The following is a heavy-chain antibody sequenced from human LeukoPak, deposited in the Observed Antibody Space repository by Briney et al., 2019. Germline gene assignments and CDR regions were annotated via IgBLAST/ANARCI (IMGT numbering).Heavy chain of an antibody. CDR2: IYTSGST. J-gene: IGHJ3*02. CDR1: GGSISSYY. V-gene: IGHV4-4*07. Sequence: PSETLSLTCTVSGGSISSYYWSWIRQPAGKGMEWIGRIYTSGSTNYDPSLKSRVTMSVDTSKNQFSLKLSSVTAADTAVYYCARGRGWYMDDHAFDIWGQGTMVTVSS. CDR3: ARGRGWYMDDHAFDI. D-gene: IGHD6-19*01.